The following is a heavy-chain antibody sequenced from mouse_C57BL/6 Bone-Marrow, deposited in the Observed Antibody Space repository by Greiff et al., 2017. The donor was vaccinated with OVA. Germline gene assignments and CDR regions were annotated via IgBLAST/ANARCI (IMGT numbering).Heavy chain of an antibody. Sequence: VQLQQPGAELVMPGASVKLSCKASGYTFTSYWMHWVKQRPGQGLEWIGEIDPSDSYTNYNQKFKGKSTLTVDKSSSTAYMQLSSLTSEDSAVYCCTLYYYGASFAYWGQGTLVTVSA. CDR1: GYTFTSYW. CDR3: TLYYYGASFAY. J-gene: IGHJ3*01. D-gene: IGHD1-1*01. CDR2: IDPSDSYT. V-gene: IGHV1-69*01.